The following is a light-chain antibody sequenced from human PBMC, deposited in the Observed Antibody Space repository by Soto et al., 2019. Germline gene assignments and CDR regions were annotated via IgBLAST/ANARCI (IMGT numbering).Light chain of an antibody. CDR3: KKYGDSPRT. CDR2: GAS. J-gene: IGKJ1*01. V-gene: IGKV3-20*01. CDR1: QSVSSN. Sequence: EIVMTQSPATLSVSPGERATLSCRASQSVSSNLAWYQQKPGQAHRLLIYGASRRATGIPDRFSGSGSGTDFTLTISRLEPEDFAVYYCKKYGDSPRTVGKGNKVDIK.